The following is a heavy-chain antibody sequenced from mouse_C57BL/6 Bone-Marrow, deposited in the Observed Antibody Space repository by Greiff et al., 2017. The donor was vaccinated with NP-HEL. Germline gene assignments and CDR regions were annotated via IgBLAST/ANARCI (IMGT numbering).Heavy chain of an antibody. CDR1: GYTFTSYG. J-gene: IGHJ4*01. CDR3: VAASYYYAMDY. CDR2: IYPRSGNT. V-gene: IGHV1-81*01. Sequence: VQLQQSGAELARPGASVKLSCKASGYTFTSYGISWVKQRTGQGLEWIGEIYPRSGNTYYNEKFKGKATLTAYQSSSTAYMELRSLTSEDSAVYFCVAASYYYAMDYWGQGTSVTVSS.